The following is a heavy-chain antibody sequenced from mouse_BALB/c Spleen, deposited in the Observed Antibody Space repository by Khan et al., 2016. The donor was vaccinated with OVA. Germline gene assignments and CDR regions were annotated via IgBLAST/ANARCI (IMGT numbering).Heavy chain of an antibody. J-gene: IGHJ4*01. CDR2: IWGGGGT. Sequence: QVQLKQSGPGLVAPSQSLSITCTVSGFSLSRYNIHWVRQPPGKGLEWLGMIWGGGGTDYNSTLKSRLSFRRDNSKSQVLLKMNSLQTDDTAMYYFARAYYRYDGYYAMDYWGQGTSVTVSS. V-gene: IGHV2-6-4*01. CDR3: ARAYYRYDGYYAMDY. CDR1: GFSLSRYN. D-gene: IGHD2-14*01.